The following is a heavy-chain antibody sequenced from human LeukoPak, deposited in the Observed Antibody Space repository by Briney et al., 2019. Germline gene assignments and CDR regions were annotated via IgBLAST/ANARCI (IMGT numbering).Heavy chain of an antibody. Sequence: GGSLRLSCAASGFTFSNSGMHWVRQTPGKGLEWVAVIASGGSNEYYADSVRGRFTISRDNAKNSLYLQMNSLRAEDTAVYYCARGTTVESDYWGQGTLVTVSS. V-gene: IGHV3-30*03. D-gene: IGHD4-23*01. CDR3: ARGTTVESDY. J-gene: IGHJ4*02. CDR1: GFTFSNSG. CDR2: IASGGSNE.